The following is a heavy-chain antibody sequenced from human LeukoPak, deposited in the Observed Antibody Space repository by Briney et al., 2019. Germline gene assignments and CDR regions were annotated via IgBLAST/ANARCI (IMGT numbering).Heavy chain of an antibody. CDR2: ISSNGGST. CDR3: VNKGASYYNEDYYYYGMDV. V-gene: IGHV3-64D*06. CDR1: GFTFSSYA. J-gene: IGHJ6*02. Sequence: GGSLRLSCAASGFTFSSYAMHWVRQAPGKGLEYVSAISSNGGSTYYADSVKGRFTISRDNSKNTLYLQMSSLRAEDTAVYYCVNKGASYYNEDYYYYGMDVWGQGTTVTVSS. D-gene: IGHD3-10*01.